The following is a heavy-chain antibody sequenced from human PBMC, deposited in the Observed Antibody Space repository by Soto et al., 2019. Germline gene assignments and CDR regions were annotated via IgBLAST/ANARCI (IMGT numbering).Heavy chain of an antibody. CDR1: GYTFTGYY. J-gene: IGHJ4*02. D-gene: IGHD5-18*01. V-gene: IGHV1-2*02. CDR3: AREGGYSYGYGGINY. Sequence: ASVKVSCKASGYTFTGYYMHWVRQGPGQGLEWMGWINPNSGGTNYAQKFQGRVTMTRDTSISTAYMELSRLRSDDTAVYYCAREGGYSYGYGGINYWRQGTLVTVSS. CDR2: INPNSGGT.